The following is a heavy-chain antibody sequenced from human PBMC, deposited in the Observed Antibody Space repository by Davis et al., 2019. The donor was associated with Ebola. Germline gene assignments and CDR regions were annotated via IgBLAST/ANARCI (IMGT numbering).Heavy chain of an antibody. CDR3: ARGGQLGYYYYGMDV. J-gene: IGHJ6*02. V-gene: IGHV5-10-1*01. D-gene: IGHD6-13*01. CDR1: GYSFTSYW. CDR2: IDPSDSYT. Sequence: GESLKISCKGSGYSFTSYWISWVRQMPGNGLEWMGRIDPSDSYTNYSPSFQGHVTISADKSISTAYLQWSSLKASDTAMYYCARGGQLGYYYYGMDVWGQGTTVTVSS.